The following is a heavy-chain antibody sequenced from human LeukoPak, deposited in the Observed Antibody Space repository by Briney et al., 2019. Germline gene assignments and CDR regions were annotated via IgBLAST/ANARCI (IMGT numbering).Heavy chain of an antibody. J-gene: IGHJ5*02. D-gene: IGHD6-13*01. CDR3: AKGYGLQLVNNWFDP. Sequence: GGSLRLSCAASGFTFSSYGMHWVRQAPGTGLKWVAVISYDGTNKYYADSVKGRFTISRDNSKNTLYLQINSLRAEDTAVYYCAKGYGLQLVNNWFDPWGQGTLVSVSS. CDR1: GFTFSSYG. CDR2: ISYDGTNK. V-gene: IGHV3-30*18.